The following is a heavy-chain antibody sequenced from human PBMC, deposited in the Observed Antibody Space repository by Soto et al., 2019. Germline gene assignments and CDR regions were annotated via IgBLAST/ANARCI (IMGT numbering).Heavy chain of an antibody. CDR1: GGFISSSSYY. D-gene: IGHD3-9*01. V-gene: IGHV4-39*01. J-gene: IGHJ4*02. CDR2: IYYSGST. Sequence: SETLSVTCTVSGGFISSSSYYWGWIRQPPGKGLEWIGSIYYSGSTYYNPSLKSRVTISVDTSKNQFSLKLSSVTAADTAVYYCARHNDILTGYPKNLFDYLGQGALVTVSS. CDR3: ARHNDILTGYPKNLFDY.